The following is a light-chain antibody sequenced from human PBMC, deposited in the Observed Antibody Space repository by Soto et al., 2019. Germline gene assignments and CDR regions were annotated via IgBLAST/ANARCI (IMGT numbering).Light chain of an antibody. J-gene: IGKJ5*01. V-gene: IGKV3-15*01. CDR2: GAS. Sequence: EIVMTPSPATLSVSPGERATLSGRASQNVSSNLAWYQQKPGQAPRLLIYGASTRATGIPARFSGSGSGTEFTLTISSLQSEDFAVYYCQQYNNWPPITFGQGTRLEIK. CDR3: QQYNNWPPIT. CDR1: QNVSSN.